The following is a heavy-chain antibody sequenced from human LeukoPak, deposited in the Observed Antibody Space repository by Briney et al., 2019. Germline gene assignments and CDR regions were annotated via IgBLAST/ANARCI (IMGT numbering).Heavy chain of an antibody. V-gene: IGHV3-23*01. D-gene: IGHD6-19*01. J-gene: IGHJ4*02. CDR2: IGGSGGVT. CDR3: ARGRITVSN. Sequence: HGGSLRLSCAASGFTFSNYAMSWVRQAPGKGLEWVSFIGGSGGVTHYADSVKGRFTISRDNSKNTLYLQMNSLRAEDTAVYYCARGRITVSNWGQGTLVTVSS. CDR1: GFTFSNYA.